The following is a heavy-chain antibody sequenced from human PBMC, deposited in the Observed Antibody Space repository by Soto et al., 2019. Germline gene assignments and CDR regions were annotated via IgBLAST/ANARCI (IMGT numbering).Heavy chain of an antibody. V-gene: IGHV3-23*04. Sequence: EVHLAESGGRLVQPGGSLRLSCAASGFTFNNHAMTWVRQAPGKGLEWVATVSSGGGATYYADSVKGRFTVSRANSKNTVSLHMDSLRADDTARSYCARDRLGFGDLDSWGPGTLLTVSS. J-gene: IGHJ4*02. D-gene: IGHD3-10*01. CDR3: ARDRLGFGDLDS. CDR2: VSSGGGAT. CDR1: GFTFNNHA.